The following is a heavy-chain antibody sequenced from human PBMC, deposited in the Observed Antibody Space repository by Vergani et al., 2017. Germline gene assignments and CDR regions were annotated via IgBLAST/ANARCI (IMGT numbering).Heavy chain of an antibody. D-gene: IGHD2-2*01. CDR2: IYHSGST. CDR3: ARLACSSTSCYEGRYYMDV. J-gene: IGHJ6*03. Sequence: QVQLPESGPGLVKPSETLSLTCAVSGYSISSGYYWGWIRQPPGKGLEWIGSIYHSGSTYYNPSLKSRVTISVDTSKNQFSLKLSSVTAADTAVYYCARLACSSTSCYEGRYYMDVWGKGTTVTVSS. CDR1: GYSISSGYY. V-gene: IGHV4-38-2*01.